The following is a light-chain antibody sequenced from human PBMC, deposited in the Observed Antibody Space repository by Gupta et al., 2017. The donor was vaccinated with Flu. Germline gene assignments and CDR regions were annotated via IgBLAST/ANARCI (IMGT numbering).Light chain of an antibody. V-gene: IGKV4-1*01. J-gene: IGKJ1*01. CDR1: QSVLYSPNNKNY. Sequence: DIVMTQSPDSLAVSLGERATINCKSSQSVLYSPNNKNYLAWYQQKPGQPPKLLIYWASTRESGVPDRFFGSGSGTDFTLTISSLQAEDVAVYYCQQHYSTPDTTFGQGTKVEIK. CDR2: WAS. CDR3: QQHYSTPDTT.